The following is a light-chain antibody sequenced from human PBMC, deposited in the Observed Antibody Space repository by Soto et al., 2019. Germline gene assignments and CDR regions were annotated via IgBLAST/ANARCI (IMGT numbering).Light chain of an antibody. V-gene: IGKV2-28*01. CDR1: QSLLHSNGYNY. Sequence: DIVMTQSPLSLPVTPGEPASISCRSSQSLLHSNGYNYLDWYLQKPGQSPQLLIYLGSNRASGVPDRFSGGGSGTDFTLKISRVEAEDVGVYYCMQAGTFGQGTKLEIK. CDR2: LGS. J-gene: IGKJ2*01. CDR3: MQAGT.